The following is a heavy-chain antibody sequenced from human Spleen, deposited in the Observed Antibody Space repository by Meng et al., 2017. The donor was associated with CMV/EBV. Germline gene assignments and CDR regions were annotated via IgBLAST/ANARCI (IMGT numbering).Heavy chain of an antibody. Sequence: GESLKISCAASGFTFSSYEMNWVRQAPGKGLEWVSSISSDGRKSYYAESVKGRFTISRDNAKNTLYLQMNSLRAEDTAVYYCAKDSGYGPDYFDYWGQGTLVTVSS. J-gene: IGHJ4*02. V-gene: IGHV3-48*03. CDR2: ISSDGRKS. D-gene: IGHD5-12*01. CDR1: GFTFSSYE. CDR3: AKDSGYGPDYFDY.